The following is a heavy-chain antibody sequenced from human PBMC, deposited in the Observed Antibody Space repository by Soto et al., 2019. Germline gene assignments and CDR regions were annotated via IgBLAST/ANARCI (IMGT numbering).Heavy chain of an antibody. J-gene: IGHJ6*03. CDR2: IYYSGST. Sequence: SETLSLTCTVSGGSISSYYWSWIRQPPGKGLEWIGYIYYSGSTNYNPSLKSRVTISVDTSKNQFSLKLSSVTAADTAVYYCAGGESGYDLHLYYYYYMDVWGKGTTVTVSS. CDR3: AGGESGYDLHLYYYYYMDV. V-gene: IGHV4-59*08. CDR1: GGSISSYY. D-gene: IGHD5-12*01.